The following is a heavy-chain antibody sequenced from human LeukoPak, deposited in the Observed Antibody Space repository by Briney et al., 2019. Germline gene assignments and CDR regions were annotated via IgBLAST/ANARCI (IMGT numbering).Heavy chain of an antibody. V-gene: IGHV4-39*07. CDR2: IYYSGST. J-gene: IGHJ5*02. CDR3: AREIVVVPAAMQYNWFDP. Sequence: SETLSLTCTVSGGSISSSSYYWGWIRQPPGKGLEWIGSIYYSGSTYYNPSLKSRVTISVDTSKNQFSLKLSSVTAADTAVYYCAREIVVVPAAMQYNWFDPWGQGTLVTVSS. D-gene: IGHD2-2*01. CDR1: GGSISSSSYY.